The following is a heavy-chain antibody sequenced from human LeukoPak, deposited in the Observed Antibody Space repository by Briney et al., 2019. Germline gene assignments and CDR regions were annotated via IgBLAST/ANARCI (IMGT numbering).Heavy chain of an antibody. D-gene: IGHD5-12*01. Sequence: SGPALVKPTQTLTLTCTFSGFSLSTSGMRVSWIRQPPGKALEWLARTDWDDDKFYSTSLKTRLTISKDTSKNQVVLTMTNMDPVDTATYYCARSGYSGYDGYWFDPWGQGTLVTVSS. CDR1: GFSLSTSGMR. CDR3: ARSGYSGYDGYWFDP. J-gene: IGHJ5*02. CDR2: TDWDDDK. V-gene: IGHV2-70*04.